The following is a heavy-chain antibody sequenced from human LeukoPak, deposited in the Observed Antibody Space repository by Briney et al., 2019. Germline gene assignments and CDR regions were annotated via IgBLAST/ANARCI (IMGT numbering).Heavy chain of an antibody. CDR1: GYTFTSYD. CDR2: MNPNSGNT. J-gene: IGHJ6*02. CDR3: ARATHYYYGMDV. V-gene: IGHV1-8*01. Sequence: ASVKVSCKASGYTFTSYDINWVRQATGQGLEWMGWMNPNSGNTGYAQKFQGRVTMTRNTSISTAYMELSSLRSEDTAVYYCARATHYYYGMDVWGQGTTVTVSS.